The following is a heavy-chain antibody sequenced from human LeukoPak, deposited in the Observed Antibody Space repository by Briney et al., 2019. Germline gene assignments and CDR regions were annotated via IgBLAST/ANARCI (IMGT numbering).Heavy chain of an antibody. Sequence: PGGSLRLSCAASGFTFSSYAMSWVRQAPGKGLEWVSAISGSGGSTCYADSVKGRFTISRDNSKNTLYLQMNSLRAEDTAVYYCAKAGHCSSTSCYFAAFRYWGQGTLATVSS. CDR2: ISGSGGST. CDR3: AKAGHCSSTSCYFAAFRY. J-gene: IGHJ4*02. CDR1: GFTFSSYA. V-gene: IGHV3-23*01. D-gene: IGHD2-2*01.